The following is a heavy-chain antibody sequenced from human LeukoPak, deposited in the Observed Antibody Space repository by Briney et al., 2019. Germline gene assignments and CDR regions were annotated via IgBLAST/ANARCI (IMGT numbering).Heavy chain of an antibody. Sequence: ASVKVSCKASGYTFTGYYMHWVRQAPGQGLEWMGWINPNSGGTNYAQKFQGRVTMTRDTSISTAYMELSRLRSDDTAVYYCARPLGITYYYGMDVWGRGTTVTVSS. J-gene: IGHJ6*02. V-gene: IGHV1-2*02. CDR1: GYTFTGYY. CDR3: ARPLGITYYYGMDV. CDR2: INPNSGGT. D-gene: IGHD7-27*01.